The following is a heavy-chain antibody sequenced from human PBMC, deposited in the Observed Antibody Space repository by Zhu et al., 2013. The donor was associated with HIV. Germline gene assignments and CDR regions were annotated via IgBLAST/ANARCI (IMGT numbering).Heavy chain of an antibody. Sequence: QVQLVQSGAEVKRPGASVKVSCEASGYTFTGYYMHWVRQAPGQGLEWMGWINCQSGGTKYSQKFEGRATMARDTSIRTAYMELRGLTTDDTAVYFCARGDCIASHCHDLKNWIDPWGQGTLVTVSS. CDR1: GYTFTGYY. D-gene: IGHD2-15*01. V-gene: IGHV1-2*02. CDR2: INCQSGGT. CDR3: ARGDCIASHCHDLKNWIDP. J-gene: IGHJ5*02.